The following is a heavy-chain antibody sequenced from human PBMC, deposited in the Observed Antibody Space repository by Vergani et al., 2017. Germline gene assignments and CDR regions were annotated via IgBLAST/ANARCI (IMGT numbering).Heavy chain of an antibody. Sequence: QVPLQESGPGLVKSSETLSLTCSVSFDSIRNLYCNWIRQPPGKGLEWIGSIHYSENTNYNPSLKTRVTISVDTSKNQFSLTLTSVTAADTAVYYCASDTHSGQRVDRWGQGILVTVTS. CDR3: ASDTHSGQRVDR. CDR1: FDSIRNLY. CDR2: IHYSENT. V-gene: IGHV4-59*11. J-gene: IGHJ5*02. D-gene: IGHD6-19*01.